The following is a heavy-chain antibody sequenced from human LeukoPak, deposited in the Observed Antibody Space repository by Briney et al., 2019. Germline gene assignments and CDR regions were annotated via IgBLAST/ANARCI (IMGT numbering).Heavy chain of an antibody. J-gene: IGHJ6*02. CDR1: GGTFNSYA. CDR3: ARVALGRRWLQTSYYYGMDV. D-gene: IGHD5-24*01. CDR2: IIPIFGTA. Sequence: ASVKVSCKASGGTFNSYAISWVRQAPGQGLEWMGGIIPIFGTANYAQKFQGRVTITADESTSTAYMELSSLRSEDTAVFYCARVALGRRWLQTSYYYGMDVWGQGTTVTVSS. V-gene: IGHV1-69*13.